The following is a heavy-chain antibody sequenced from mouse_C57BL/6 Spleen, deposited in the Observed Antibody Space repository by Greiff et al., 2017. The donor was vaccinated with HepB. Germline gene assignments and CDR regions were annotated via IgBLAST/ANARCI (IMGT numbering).Heavy chain of an antibody. CDR2: ISSGSSTI. J-gene: IGHJ2*01. Sequence: DVQLVESGGGLVKPGGSLKLSCAASGFTFSDYGMHWVRQAPEKGLEWVAYISSGSSTIYYADPVKGRFTISRDNAKNTLFLQMTSLRSEDTAMYYCARGYYGSSPFDYWGQGTTLTVSS. CDR1: GFTFSDYG. D-gene: IGHD1-1*01. V-gene: IGHV5-17*01. CDR3: ARGYYGSSPFDY.